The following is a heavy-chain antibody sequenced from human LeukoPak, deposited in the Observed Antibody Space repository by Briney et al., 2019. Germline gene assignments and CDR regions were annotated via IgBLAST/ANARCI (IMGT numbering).Heavy chain of an antibody. CDR1: GGTYSSDA. CDR2: IIPVFGTT. Sequence: SVKVSCKASGGTYSSDAISWVRQAPGQGLEWMGGIIPVFGTTEYAQKFQGRVTITSDESTSTAYMELHTLTSDDTAVYFCARCGAGDYNNHRNPYYNYMDVWGKGTTVTV. CDR3: ARCGAGDYNNHRNPYYNYMDV. D-gene: IGHD4-11*01. V-gene: IGHV1-69*13. J-gene: IGHJ6*03.